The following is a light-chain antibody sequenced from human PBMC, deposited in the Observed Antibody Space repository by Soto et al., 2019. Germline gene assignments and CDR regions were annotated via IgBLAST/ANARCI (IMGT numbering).Light chain of an antibody. Sequence: EIVLTQSPGTLSLSPGERATLSCRASQSVSSSYLGWYQQKPGQAPRLLIYGASSRATDIPDRFSGNGSGTEFTLTISRLEPEDFAVYYCQQCGNSPKTFGQGTKVEIK. J-gene: IGKJ1*01. CDR2: GAS. CDR1: QSVSSSY. CDR3: QQCGNSPKT. V-gene: IGKV3-20*01.